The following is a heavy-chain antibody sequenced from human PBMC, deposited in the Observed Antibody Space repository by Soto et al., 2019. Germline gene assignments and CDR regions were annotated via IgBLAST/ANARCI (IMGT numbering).Heavy chain of an antibody. J-gene: IGHJ6*02. CDR3: ARVRYYGSGSYYYYYYGMDV. V-gene: IGHV4-39*07. Sequence: SETLSLTCTVSSGSISSTIYSWDWIRQPPGKGLEWIGSIFYSGSTYYNPSLKSRVTISVDTSKNQFSLKLSSVTAADTAVYYCARVRYYGSGSYYYYYYGMDVWGQGTTVTVSS. CDR2: IFYSGST. CDR1: SGSISSTIYS. D-gene: IGHD3-10*01.